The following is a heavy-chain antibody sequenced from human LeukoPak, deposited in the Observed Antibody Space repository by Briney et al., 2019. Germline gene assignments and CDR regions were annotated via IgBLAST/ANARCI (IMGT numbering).Heavy chain of an antibody. J-gene: IGHJ4*02. CDR1: GFTFSDYY. D-gene: IGHD3-22*01. Sequence: GGSLRLFCAASGFTFSDYYITWIRQAPGKGLEWVSYISSSNSYTNYADSVKGRFTISRDNSKNTLYVQVNSLGTEDTAAYYCAKGSYYDSSGSFYFDYWGQGTLVTVSS. CDR3: AKGSYYDSSGSFYFDY. V-gene: IGHV3-11*05. CDR2: ISSSNSYT.